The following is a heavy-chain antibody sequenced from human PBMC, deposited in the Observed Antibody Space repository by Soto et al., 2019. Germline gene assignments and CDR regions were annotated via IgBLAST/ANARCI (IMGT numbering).Heavy chain of an antibody. Sequence: PGGSLRLSCAASGFTFSSYAMGWVRQAPGKGLEWVSAISGSGGSTYYADSVKGRFTISRDNSKNTLYLQMNSLRAEDTAVYYCATRELLRFGELLFKGGQGTLVTVSS. CDR3: ATRELLRFGELLFK. J-gene: IGHJ4*02. V-gene: IGHV3-23*01. CDR1: GFTFSSYA. CDR2: ISGSGGST. D-gene: IGHD3-10*01.